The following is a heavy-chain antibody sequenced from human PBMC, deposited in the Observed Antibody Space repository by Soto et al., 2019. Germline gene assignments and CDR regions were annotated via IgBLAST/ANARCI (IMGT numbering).Heavy chain of an antibody. J-gene: IGHJ6*02. CDR1: GGSISSSNW. V-gene: IGHV4-4*02. Sequence: WETLSLTCAVSGGSISSSNWWSWVRHPPWKGLEWIGEIYHSGRTNYNPSLRSRVTISVDKSKNQFSLKLSSVTAADTAVYYCARGDQRSTSDLYYYYYYGMDVWGQGKTVTVS. CDR2: IYHSGRT. D-gene: IGHD2-2*01. CDR3: ARGDQRSTSDLYYYYYYGMDV.